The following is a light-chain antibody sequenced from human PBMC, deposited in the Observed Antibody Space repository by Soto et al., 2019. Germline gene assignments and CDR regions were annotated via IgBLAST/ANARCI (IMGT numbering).Light chain of an antibody. CDR1: SSDVSGYDY. CDR2: DVS. Sequence: QSVLTQPASVSGSPGQTITISCTGTSSDVSGYDYVSWHQQHPGKAPKLMIYDVSKRPSGVSNRFSGSKSGNTASLTISGLQAEDEADYYCSSKRGSTGVFGTGTKLTVL. J-gene: IGLJ1*01. CDR3: SSKRGSTGV. V-gene: IGLV2-14*01.